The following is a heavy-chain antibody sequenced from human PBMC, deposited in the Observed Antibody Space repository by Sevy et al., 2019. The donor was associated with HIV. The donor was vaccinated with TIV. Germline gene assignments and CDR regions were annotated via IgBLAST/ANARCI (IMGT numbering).Heavy chain of an antibody. D-gene: IGHD1-26*01. CDR2: MYDSGST. Sequence: SETLSLTCTVSGGSISSYYWTWSRQPPEKGLEWIGCMYDSGSTNYNPSLKSRVTISVDTSKNQLSLKLSSVTAADTAVYYCASGSGELVSWGQGTLVTVSS. CDR3: ASGSGELVS. V-gene: IGHV4-59*01. CDR1: GGSISSYY. J-gene: IGHJ5*02.